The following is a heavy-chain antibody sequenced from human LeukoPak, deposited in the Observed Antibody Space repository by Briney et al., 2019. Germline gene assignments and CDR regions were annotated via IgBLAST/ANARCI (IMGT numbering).Heavy chain of an antibody. Sequence: PSETLSLTCAVYGGSFSGYFWSWVRQPPGKGLEWVSVIYGGGSTYYADSVKGRFTISRDTSKNTLYLQMNSLRAEDTAAYYCARGRYSGSYYPGEDWGQGTLVTVSS. D-gene: IGHD5-12*01. CDR2: IYGGGST. V-gene: IGHV3-66*01. CDR3: ARGRYSGSYYPGED. J-gene: IGHJ4*02. CDR1: GGSFSGYF.